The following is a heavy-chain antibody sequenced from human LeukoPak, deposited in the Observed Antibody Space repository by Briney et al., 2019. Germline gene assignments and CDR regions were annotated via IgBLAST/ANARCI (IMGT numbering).Heavy chain of an antibody. D-gene: IGHD3-22*01. CDR3: ARAFYYYDSSGYMGAFDI. V-gene: IGHV3-48*03. CDR2: ISSSGTTI. CDR1: GFTFSSYE. Sequence: GGYLRLYCATSGFTFSSYEMNWVRQAPGKGLEWVSYISSSGTTIYYADSVKGRFTISRDNARNSLYLQMNSLRAEDTAVYYCARAFYYYDSSGYMGAFDIWGQGTMVTVSS. J-gene: IGHJ3*02.